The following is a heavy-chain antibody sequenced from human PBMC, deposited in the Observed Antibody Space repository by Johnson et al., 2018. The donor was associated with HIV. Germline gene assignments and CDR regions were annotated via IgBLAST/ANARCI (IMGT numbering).Heavy chain of an antibody. Sequence: VQLVESGGGVVQPGGSLRLSCVDSGFTFNNYWMHWVRQAPGKGPVWVSRINSDGSTTDYADSVKGRFTISRDNAKNSLYLQMNSLRVEDTALYYCAKEGSEDAFDIWGQGTMVTVSS. J-gene: IGHJ3*02. D-gene: IGHD1-26*01. CDR2: INSDGSTT. V-gene: IGHV3-74*01. CDR3: AKEGSEDAFDI. CDR1: GFTFNNYW.